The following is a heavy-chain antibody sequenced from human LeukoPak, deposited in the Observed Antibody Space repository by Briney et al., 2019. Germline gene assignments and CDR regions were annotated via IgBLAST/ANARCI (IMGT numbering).Heavy chain of an antibody. V-gene: IGHV3-33*01. CDR1: GFIFSNSG. CDR2: VWFDGSKR. Sequence: PGGSLRLSCTVSGFIFSNSGMHWVRRAPGKGLEWVAVVWFDGSKRYYADSVKGRFTISRDNSKNTLHLQMDSPRVEDTAMYFCARDFRRYSYGPVDYWGQGTLVTVSS. D-gene: IGHD5-18*01. CDR3: ARDFRRYSYGPVDY. J-gene: IGHJ4*02.